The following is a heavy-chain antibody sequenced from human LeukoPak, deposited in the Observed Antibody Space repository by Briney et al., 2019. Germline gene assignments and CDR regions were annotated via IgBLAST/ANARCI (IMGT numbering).Heavy chain of an antibody. V-gene: IGHV3-11*01. Sequence: PGGSLRPSCAASGFTFSDYYMSWIRQAPGKGLEWVSYISSSGSTIYYADSVKGRFTISRDNAKNSLYLQMNSLRAEDTAVYYCARDLYSGVPLDYWGQGTLVTVSS. CDR2: ISSSGSTI. J-gene: IGHJ4*02. D-gene: IGHD1-26*01. CDR3: ARDLYSGVPLDY. CDR1: GFTFSDYY.